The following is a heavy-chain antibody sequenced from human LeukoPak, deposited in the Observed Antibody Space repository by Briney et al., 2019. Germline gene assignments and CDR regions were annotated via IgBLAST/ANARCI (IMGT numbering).Heavy chain of an antibody. CDR3: AKDRSVWGSYRFFDY. CDR2: ISGSGGST. V-gene: IGHV3-23*01. Sequence: PGGSLRLSCAASGFTFSSYSMNWVRQAPGKGLEWVSAISGSGGSTYYADSVKGRFTISRDNSKNTLYLQMNSLRAEDTAVYYCAKDRSVWGSYRFFDYWGQGTLVTVSS. CDR1: GFTFSSYS. J-gene: IGHJ4*02. D-gene: IGHD3-16*02.